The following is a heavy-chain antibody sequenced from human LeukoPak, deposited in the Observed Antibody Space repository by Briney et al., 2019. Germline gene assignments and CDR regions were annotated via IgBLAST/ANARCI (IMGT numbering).Heavy chain of an antibody. CDR1: GFTFSSYG. D-gene: IGHD4-17*01. V-gene: IGHV3-30*18. CDR3: AKDRYGDYGCSFDY. Sequence: GGSLRLSCAASGFTFSSYGMHWVRQAPGKGLEWVAVISYDGSNKYYADSVKGRFTISRDNSKNTLYLQMNSLRAEDTAVYYCAKDRYGDYGCSFDYWGQGTLVTVSS. CDR2: ISYDGSNK. J-gene: IGHJ4*02.